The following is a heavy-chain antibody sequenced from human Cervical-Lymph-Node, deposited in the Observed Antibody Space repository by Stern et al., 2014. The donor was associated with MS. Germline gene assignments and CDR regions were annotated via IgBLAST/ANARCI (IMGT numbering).Heavy chain of an antibody. CDR3: AREALAAGGLDY. D-gene: IGHD6-13*01. V-gene: IGHV4-59*01. Sequence: QLQLQESGPGLVKPSETLSLTCTVSGGSISRYYWSWIRQPPGKGLEWIGYIYYSGSTNYNPSLKSRVTISVDTSKNQFSLKLSSVTAADTAVYYCAREALAAGGLDYWGQGTLVTVSS. CDR2: IYYSGST. J-gene: IGHJ4*02. CDR1: GGSISRYY.